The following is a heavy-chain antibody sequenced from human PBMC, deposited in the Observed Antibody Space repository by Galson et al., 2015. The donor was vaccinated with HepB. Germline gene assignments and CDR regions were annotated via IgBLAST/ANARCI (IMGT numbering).Heavy chain of an antibody. CDR1: GDSVSSTTTS. CDR3: TRNLTP. Sequence: CAISGDSVSSTTTSWNWIRQSPSRGLEWLGRTSYRSKWYIDYAVSVKRRLTITPDTSKNQFSLQLNSVTPEDTAVYYCTRNLTPWGQGILVTVSS. J-gene: IGHJ5*02. V-gene: IGHV6-1*01. CDR2: TSYRSKWYI. D-gene: IGHD3-16*01.